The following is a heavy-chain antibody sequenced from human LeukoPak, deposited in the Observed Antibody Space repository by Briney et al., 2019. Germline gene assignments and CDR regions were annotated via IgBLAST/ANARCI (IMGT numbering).Heavy chain of an antibody. D-gene: IGHD1-26*01. CDR1: GYTFTGYY. CDR2: INPNSGGT. V-gene: IGHV1-2*02. J-gene: IGHJ4*02. CDR3: AREGATHYLVDY. Sequence: ASVKVSCKASGYTFTGYYMHWVRQAPGQGLEWMGWINPNSGGTNYAQKFQGRVTMTRDTSISTAYMELSSLRSEDTAVYYCAREGATHYLVDYWGQGTLVTVSS.